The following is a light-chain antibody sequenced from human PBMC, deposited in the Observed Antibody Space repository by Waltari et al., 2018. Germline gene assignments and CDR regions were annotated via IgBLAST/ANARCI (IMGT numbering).Light chain of an antibody. V-gene: IGKV3-20*01. CDR1: QGISRT. CDR3: QHYLRLPVT. J-gene: IGKJ1*01. CDR2: AAS. Sequence: EIVLTQSPGTLSLSPGERATLSCRASQGISRTLVWYQKKPGQAPRLLIYAASTRATGIPDRFSGSGSGTDFSLTISRLEPEDFAVYYCQHYLRLPVTFGQGTKVEIK.